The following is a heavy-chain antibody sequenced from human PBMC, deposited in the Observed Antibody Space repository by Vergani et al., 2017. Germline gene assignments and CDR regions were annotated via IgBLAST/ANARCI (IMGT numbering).Heavy chain of an antibody. J-gene: IGHJ6*03. CDR3: ARMDGGAATYYYMDV. CDR2: IKQDGSEK. CDR1: GFTFSSYW. Sequence: EVQLVESGGGLVQPGGSLRLSCAASGFTFSSYWMSWVRQAPGKGLEWVANIKQDGSEKYYVDSVKGRFTISRDNAKNSLYLQMNSLRAEDTAVYYCARMDGGAATYYYMDVWGKGTTVTVSS. D-gene: IGHD2-15*01. V-gene: IGHV3-7*01.